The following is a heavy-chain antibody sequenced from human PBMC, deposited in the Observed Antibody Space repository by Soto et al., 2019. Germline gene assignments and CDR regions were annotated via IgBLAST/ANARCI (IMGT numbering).Heavy chain of an antibody. D-gene: IGHD3-22*01. CDR1: GFTFATYA. CDR2: ISSDVSYK. CDR3: VGSMIVDY. Sequence: QPGGSLRLSCAASGFTFATYAMHWVRQAPDKGLEWVAFISSDVSYKYYADSVKGRFTISRDNSKNTLYLQMNSLRAEDTAVYYCVGSMIVDYWGQGTLVTVSS. V-gene: IGHV3-30-3*01. J-gene: IGHJ4*02.